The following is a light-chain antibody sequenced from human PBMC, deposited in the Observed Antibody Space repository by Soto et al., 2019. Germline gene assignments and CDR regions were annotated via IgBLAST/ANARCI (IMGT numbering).Light chain of an antibody. CDR1: QSISRR. V-gene: IGKV1-5*01. CDR2: VVS. CDR3: QEYDDWPLRT. Sequence: DIQMTQSPSTLPASVGDRVIITCRASQSISRRMAWYQQKPGKAPRLLIYVVSALESGVPSRFSGSGSGTEFTLTISSLESDDFALYFCQEYDDWPLRTFGQGTKVDIK. J-gene: IGKJ1*01.